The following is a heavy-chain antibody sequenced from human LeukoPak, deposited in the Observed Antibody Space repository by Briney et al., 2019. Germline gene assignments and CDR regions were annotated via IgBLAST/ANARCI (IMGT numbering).Heavy chain of an antibody. V-gene: IGHV3-30-3*01. CDR2: ISYDGSNK. CDR1: GFTFSSYA. CDR3: ARERDSSSWYPSFFDY. D-gene: IGHD6-13*01. J-gene: IGHJ4*02. Sequence: GGSLRLSCAASGFTFSSYAMHWVRQAPGKGLEWVAVISYDGSNKYYADSVKGRFTISRDNSKNTLYLQMNSLRAEDTAVYYCARERDSSSWYPSFFDYWGQGTLVTVSS.